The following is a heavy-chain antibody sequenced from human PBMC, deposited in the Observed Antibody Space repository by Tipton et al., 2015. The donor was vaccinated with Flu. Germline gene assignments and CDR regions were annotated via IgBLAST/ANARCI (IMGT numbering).Heavy chain of an antibody. CDR3: ARGGWTYYGDSKYYASDS. CDR1: GYTFTSYD. J-gene: IGHJ4*02. Sequence: QLVQSGAEVKKPGASVKVSCKASGYTFTSYDINWVRQATGQGLEWMGWMNPSSGNTGYAQKFQGKVTMTRDTSIGTAYLELTSLGSEDMAVYYCARGGWTYYGDSKYYASDSWGQGTLVTVSS. CDR2: MNPSSGNT. V-gene: IGHV1-8*01. D-gene: IGHD3-10*01.